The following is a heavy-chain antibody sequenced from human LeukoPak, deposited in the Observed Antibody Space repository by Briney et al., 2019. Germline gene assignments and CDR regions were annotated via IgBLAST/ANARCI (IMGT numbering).Heavy chain of an antibody. D-gene: IGHD3-22*01. J-gene: IGHJ4*02. CDR2: ISKSSGYI. Sequence: GGSLRLSCAASGLTFSSYSMNWVRQAPGKGLEWVSSISKSSGYIYYADSVKGRFTISRDNAKNSLYLQMNSLRAEDTALYYCAKDLHSSASCYWGQGALVTVSS. CDR1: GLTFSSYS. CDR3: AKDLHSSASCY. V-gene: IGHV3-21*01.